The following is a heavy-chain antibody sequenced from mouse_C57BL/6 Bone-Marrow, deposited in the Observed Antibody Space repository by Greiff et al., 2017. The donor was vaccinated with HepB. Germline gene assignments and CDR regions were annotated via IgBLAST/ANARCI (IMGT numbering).Heavy chain of an antibody. Sequence: EVMLVESGGGLVKPGGSLKLSCAASGFTFSSYTMSWVRQTPEKRLEWVATISGGGGNTYYPDSVKGRFTISRDHAKNTLYLQMSSLRSEDTALYYCARHGSFWGQGTLVTVSA. J-gene: IGHJ3*01. CDR3: ARHGSF. CDR1: GFTFSSYT. V-gene: IGHV5-9*01. CDR2: ISGGGGNT.